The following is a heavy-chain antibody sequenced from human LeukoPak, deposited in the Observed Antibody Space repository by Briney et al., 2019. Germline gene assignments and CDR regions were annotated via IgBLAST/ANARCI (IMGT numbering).Heavy chain of an antibody. D-gene: IGHD7-27*01. J-gene: IGHJ4*02. CDR2: ISSSGSSI. CDR3: ARNGDGHFDY. Sequence: GGSLRLSCAASGFSFSSYEMNWVRQAPGKGLEWVSYISSSGSSIYYADSVKGRFTISRDNAKNSLYLQMNSLRAEDTAVYSCARNGDGHFDYWGQGTLVTVSS. CDR1: GFSFSSYE. V-gene: IGHV3-48*03.